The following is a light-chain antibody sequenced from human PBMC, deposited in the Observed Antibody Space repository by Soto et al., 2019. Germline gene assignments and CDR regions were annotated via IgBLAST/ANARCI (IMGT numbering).Light chain of an antibody. J-gene: IGKJ5*01. CDR3: QQYGSSIT. CDR2: GAS. Sequence: EIVLTQSPGTLSLSPAERVTLSCRASQSVSSSYLAWYQQKPGQPPRFLIYGASSRATGIPDRFSGSGSGTDFTLTISRLEPEDFAVYYCQQYGSSITFGQGTRLEIK. CDR1: QSVSSSY. V-gene: IGKV3-20*01.